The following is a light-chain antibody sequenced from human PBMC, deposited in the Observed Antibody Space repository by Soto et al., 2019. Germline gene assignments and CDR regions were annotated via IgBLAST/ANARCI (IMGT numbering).Light chain of an antibody. Sequence: QSALTQPPSASGTPGQRVTICCSGSSSNIETNTVDWYQHLPGTAPKVLIFNNNQRPSGVPDRFSGSKSGTSASLAISGLQSEDVADYYCVVWDYSLSGLVFGGGTKVTVL. V-gene: IGLV1-44*01. CDR3: VVWDYSLSGLV. CDR1: SSNIETNT. J-gene: IGLJ2*01. CDR2: NNN.